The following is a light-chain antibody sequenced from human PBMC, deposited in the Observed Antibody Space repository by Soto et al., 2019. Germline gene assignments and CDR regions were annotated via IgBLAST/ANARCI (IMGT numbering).Light chain of an antibody. J-gene: IGLJ1*01. CDR1: ISDVGSSNL. V-gene: IGLV2-23*01. CDR3: CSYVGARRYV. Sequence: SVLTQPASVSGSPGQSITISCAGSISDVGSSNLVSWYQQHPGKVPKLIIYEGNRRPSGVSSRFSGSNSGKTASLTISGLQAEDEADYYCCSYVGARRYVFVIGTKVTVL. CDR2: EGN.